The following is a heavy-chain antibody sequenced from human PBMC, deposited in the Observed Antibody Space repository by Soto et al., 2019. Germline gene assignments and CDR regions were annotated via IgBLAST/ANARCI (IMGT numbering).Heavy chain of an antibody. CDR1: GGSISSGDYY. CDR2: IYYSGST. Sequence: QVQLQESGPGLVKPSQTLSLTCTVSGGSISSGDYYWSWIRQPPGKGLEWIGYIYYSGSTYYNPSLKSRVTIXXDXSXXQFSLKLSSVTAADTAVYYCARDPGYVWGSYRYLSWGQGTLVTVSS. D-gene: IGHD3-16*02. CDR3: ARDPGYVWGSYRYLS. V-gene: IGHV4-30-4*01. J-gene: IGHJ5*02.